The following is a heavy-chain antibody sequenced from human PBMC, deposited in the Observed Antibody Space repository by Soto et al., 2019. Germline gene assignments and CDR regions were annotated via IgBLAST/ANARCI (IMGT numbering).Heavy chain of an antibody. Sequence: GGSLRLSCAASGFTFSSYAMSWVRQAPGKGLEWVSAISGSGGSTYYADSVKGRFTISRDNSKNTLYLQMNSLRAEDTAVYYCAKDPNQYYYDSSGWWDYWGQGTLVTVSS. J-gene: IGHJ4*02. CDR2: ISGSGGST. D-gene: IGHD3-22*01. CDR1: GFTFSSYA. V-gene: IGHV3-23*01. CDR3: AKDPNQYYYDSSGWWDY.